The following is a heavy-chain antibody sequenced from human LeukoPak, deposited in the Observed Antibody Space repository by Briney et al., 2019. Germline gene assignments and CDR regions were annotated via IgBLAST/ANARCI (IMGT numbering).Heavy chain of an antibody. D-gene: IGHD3-9*01. J-gene: IGHJ6*03. CDR2: INSDGSST. V-gene: IGHV3-74*01. CDR3: ARDGVLRYFDTYYYYYMDV. CDR1: GFTFSSYW. Sequence: QTGGSLRLSCAASGFTFSSYWVHWVRQAPGKGLVWVSRINSDGSSTSYADSVKGRFTISRDNAKNTLYLQMNSLRAEDTAVYYCARDGVLRYFDTYYYYYMDVWGKGTTVTISS.